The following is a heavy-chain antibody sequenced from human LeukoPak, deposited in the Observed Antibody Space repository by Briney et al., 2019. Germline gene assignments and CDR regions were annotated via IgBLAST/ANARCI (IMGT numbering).Heavy chain of an antibody. V-gene: IGHV4-39*07. CDR1: GGSISSSSYY. CDR2: INHSGST. J-gene: IGHJ3*02. D-gene: IGHD7-27*01. Sequence: PSETLSLTCTVSGGSISSSSYYWGWIRQPPGKGLEWIGEINHSGSTNYNPSLKSRVTISVDTSKNQFSLKLSSVTAADTAVYYCATDVWGFSAFDIWGQGTMVTVSS. CDR3: ATDVWGFSAFDI.